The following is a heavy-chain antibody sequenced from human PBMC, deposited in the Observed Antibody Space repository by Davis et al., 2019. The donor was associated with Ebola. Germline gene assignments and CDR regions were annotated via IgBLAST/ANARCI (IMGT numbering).Heavy chain of an antibody. Sequence: GESLKISCKGSGYSFTSYWIGWVRQMPGKGLEWMGIIYPGDSDIRYSPSFQGQVTISADKSIRTAYLQWSSLKASDTAMYYCARQGGIQQLPGYYYGMDVWGQGTTVTVSS. CDR3: ARQGGIQQLPGYYYGMDV. CDR2: IYPGDSDI. J-gene: IGHJ6*02. D-gene: IGHD5-18*01. V-gene: IGHV5-51*01. CDR1: GYSFTSYW.